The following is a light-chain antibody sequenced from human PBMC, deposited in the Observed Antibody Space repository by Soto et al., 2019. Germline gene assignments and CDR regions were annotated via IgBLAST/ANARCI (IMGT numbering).Light chain of an antibody. V-gene: IGLV1-40*01. CDR3: QSYASSLGGSRV. Sequence: QTVVTQPPSVAGAPGQRVTISCTGSSSNIGAGYDVHWYQQLPGTAPKLLIYGNSNRPSGVPDRFSGSKSGTSASLAITGLQAEDEADYYCQSYASSLGGSRVFGGGTQLTVL. J-gene: IGLJ3*02. CDR1: SSNIGAGYD. CDR2: GNS.